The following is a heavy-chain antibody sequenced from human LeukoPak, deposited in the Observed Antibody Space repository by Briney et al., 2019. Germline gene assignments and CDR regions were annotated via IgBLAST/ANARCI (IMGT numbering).Heavy chain of an antibody. CDR1: GGSINSYY. Sequence: NPSETLSPTCTVSGGSINSYYWSWIRQPPGEGLEWIGYIYYSGSTNYNPSLKSRVTMSVDTSKNQLSLKLSSVTAADTAVYYCARWYCSSNTCYHMDVWGKGATVTVSS. V-gene: IGHV4-59*01. J-gene: IGHJ6*03. D-gene: IGHD2-2*01. CDR2: IYYSGST. CDR3: ARWYCSSNTCYHMDV.